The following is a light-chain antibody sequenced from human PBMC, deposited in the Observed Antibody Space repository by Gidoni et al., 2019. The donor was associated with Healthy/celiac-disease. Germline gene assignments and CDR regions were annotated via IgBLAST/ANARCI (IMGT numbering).Light chain of an antibody. J-gene: IGKJ3*01. V-gene: IGKV2-28*01. CDR3: MQALQTSIFT. CDR1: QSLLHSNGYNY. CDR2: LGS. Sequence: DIVMTQSPLSLPVTPGEPASISCRSSQSLLHSNGYNYLDWYLQKPGQSPQLLIYLGSNRASGVPDRFSGSGSGTDFTLKISRVEAEDVGVYYCMQALQTSIFTFXPXTKVDIK.